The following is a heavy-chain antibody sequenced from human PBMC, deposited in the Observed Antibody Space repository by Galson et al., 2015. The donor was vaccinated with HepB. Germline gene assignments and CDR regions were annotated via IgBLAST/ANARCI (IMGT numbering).Heavy chain of an antibody. D-gene: IGHD1-7*01. Sequence: SLRLSCAASGFTFSSYAMSWVRQAPGKGLEWVSAIRGSGARSSYADSVKGRFTISRDNAKNTLYLQMNSLRVEDTALYYCAKIGDTNYPGPFDYWGQGTLVTVSS. CDR1: GFTFSSYA. CDR2: IRGSGARS. V-gene: IGHV3-23*01. CDR3: AKIGDTNYPGPFDY. J-gene: IGHJ4*02.